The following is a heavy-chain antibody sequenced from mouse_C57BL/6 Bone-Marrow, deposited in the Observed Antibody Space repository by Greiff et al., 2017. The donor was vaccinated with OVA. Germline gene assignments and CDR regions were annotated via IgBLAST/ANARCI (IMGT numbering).Heavy chain of an antibody. CDR2: ISSGSSTI. CDR3: ARRFITTVVGDWYFDV. D-gene: IGHD1-1*01. Sequence: EVKLVESGGGLVKPGGSLKLSCAASGFTFSDYGMHWVRQAPEKGLEWVAYISSGSSTIYYADTVKGRFTISRDNAKNTLFLQMTSLRSEDTAMYYCARRFITTVVGDWYFDVWGTGTTVTVSS. J-gene: IGHJ1*03. V-gene: IGHV5-17*01. CDR1: GFTFSDYG.